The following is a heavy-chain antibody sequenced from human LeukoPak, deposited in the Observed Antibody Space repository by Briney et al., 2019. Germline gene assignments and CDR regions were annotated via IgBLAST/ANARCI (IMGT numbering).Heavy chain of an antibody. V-gene: IGHV3-7*04. J-gene: IGHJ4*02. CDR3: VRDGSGSDFSLDY. CDR1: GFNFDNYY. CDR2: IRHDGSDV. D-gene: IGHD3-10*01. Sequence: GGSLRLSCVGSGFNFDNYYMSWVRQAPGKGLEWVADIRHDGSDVYNVDSVRGRFTISRDNAKNSVFLQMNSLKDEDTAVYYCVRDGSGSDFSLDYWGQGTLVTVSS.